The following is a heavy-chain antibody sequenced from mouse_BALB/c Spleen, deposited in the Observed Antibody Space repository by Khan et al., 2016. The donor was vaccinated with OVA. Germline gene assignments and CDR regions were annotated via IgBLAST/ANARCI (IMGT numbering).Heavy chain of an antibody. J-gene: IGHJ4*01. CDR2: IWGGGST. CDR3: AKGVWSYYYALDY. V-gene: IGHV2-6-5*01. Sequence: QVQLQQSGPGPVAPSQSLSITCTVSGFSLTDYGVSWIRQPPGKGLEWLGVIWGGGSTYYNSALKSRLSISKDNSKSQVFLKMSSLQTDDTAMYYCAKGVWSYYYALDYWGQGTSVTVSS. CDR1: GFSLTDYG.